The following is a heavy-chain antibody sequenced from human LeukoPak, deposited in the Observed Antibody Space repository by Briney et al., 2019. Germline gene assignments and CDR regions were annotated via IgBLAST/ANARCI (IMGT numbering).Heavy chain of an antibody. CDR1: GGSISSSSYY. CDR2: IYYSGST. V-gene: IGHV4-39*01. CDR3: ASFYCSGGSCYQYYSYYYMDV. D-gene: IGHD2-15*01. J-gene: IGHJ6*03. Sequence: TSETLSPTCTVSGGSISSSSYYWGWIRQPPGKGLEWIGSIYYSGSTYSNPSLQSRVTISVDTSKNQFSLKLNSVTAADTAVYYCASFYCSGGSCYQYYSYYYMDVWGKGTTVTISS.